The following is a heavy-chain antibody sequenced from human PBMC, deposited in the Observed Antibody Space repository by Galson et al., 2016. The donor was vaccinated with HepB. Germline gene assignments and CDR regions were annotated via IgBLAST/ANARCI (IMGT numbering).Heavy chain of an antibody. V-gene: IGHV3-7*03. Sequence: SLRLSCAASGFVFRDYWMNWVRQAPGKGLEWLASIKQDGSNIYYVDFVKGRFSVSRDNADNSMYLQMNSLRVEDTAMYYCARDSGWGSDYWGRGTHVAVAS. CDR2: IKQDGSNI. J-gene: IGHJ4*02. CDR3: ARDSGWGSDY. CDR1: GFVFRDYW. D-gene: IGHD7-27*01.